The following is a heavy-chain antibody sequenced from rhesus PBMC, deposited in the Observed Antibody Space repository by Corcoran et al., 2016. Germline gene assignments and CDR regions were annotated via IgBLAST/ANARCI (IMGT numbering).Heavy chain of an antibody. V-gene: IGHV4-99*01. J-gene: IGHJ4*01. Sequence: QVQLQESGPGLVKPSETLSLPCAVSGYFISSGYYWGWIRPPPGKGLEWIGYIGGSSVSPYYNPSLKRRFTISKATSKNQFSLKLSSVTAADTAVYYCARRQRQLELDYWGQGVLVTVSS. CDR1: GYFISSGYY. CDR2: IGGSSVSP. CDR3: ARRQRQLELDY. D-gene: IGHD6-25*01.